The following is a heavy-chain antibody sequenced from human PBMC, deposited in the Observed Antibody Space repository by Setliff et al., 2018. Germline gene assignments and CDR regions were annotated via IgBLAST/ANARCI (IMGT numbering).Heavy chain of an antibody. CDR1: GFTFSAYA. CDR2: ISHSNTYI. Sequence: LRLSCAASGFTFSAYAMNWVRQAPGKGLEWVSSISHSNTYIYYADSVKGRFTISGDNSKNTLFLQMNRLRAEDTAVYHCARGMYSSRWYDYRAFDIWGQGTTVTVSS. J-gene: IGHJ3*02. CDR3: ARGMYSSRWYDYRAFDI. V-gene: IGHV3-21*06. D-gene: IGHD6-13*01.